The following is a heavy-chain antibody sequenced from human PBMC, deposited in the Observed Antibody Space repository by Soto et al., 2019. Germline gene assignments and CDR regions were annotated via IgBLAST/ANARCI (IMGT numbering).Heavy chain of an antibody. V-gene: IGHV3-23*01. CDR2: IRGSGGRT. Sequence: PGRSLRLSCAASGFTFSSPAMSWDRQAPGKGMEWVSVIRGSGGRTYYADSVKGSVTISRDNSTNTTYLRMNSWRAEDTAVYYRAKCTMVLRGPQPYFDYWGQGTLVTVSS. CDR1: GFTFSSPA. CDR3: AKCTMVLRGPQPYFDY. D-gene: IGHD3-10*01. J-gene: IGHJ4*02.